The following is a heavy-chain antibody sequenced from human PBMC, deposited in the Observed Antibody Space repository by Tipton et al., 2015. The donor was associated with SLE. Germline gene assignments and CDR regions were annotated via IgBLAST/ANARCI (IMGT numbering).Heavy chain of an antibody. Sequence: SLRLSCAASGFTFSTYEMNWVRQAPGKGLEWVSYISSSGSTIFNADSVKGRLTISRDNAKNSLYLQMNSLRGEDTAVYYCARARVSEGYFQHWGQGTLATVSS. J-gene: IGHJ1*01. CDR1: GFTFSTYE. CDR3: ARARVSEGYFQH. V-gene: IGHV3-48*03. CDR2: ISSSGSTI. D-gene: IGHD6-13*01.